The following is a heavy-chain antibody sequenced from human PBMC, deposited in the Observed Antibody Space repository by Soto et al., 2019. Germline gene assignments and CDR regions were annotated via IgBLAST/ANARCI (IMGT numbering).Heavy chain of an antibody. CDR1: GFTFSSYS. CDR2: ISSSSSNI. V-gene: IGHV3-21*01. CDR3: ARSIAVAGTAFDI. J-gene: IGHJ3*02. Sequence: EVQLVESGGGLVKPGGSLRLSCAASGFTFSSYSMNWVRQAPGKGLEWVSSISSSSSNIYYADSVKGRFTISRDNAKNSLFLQKNSLRAEDTAVYYCARSIAVAGTAFDIWGQGTMVTVSS. D-gene: IGHD6-19*01.